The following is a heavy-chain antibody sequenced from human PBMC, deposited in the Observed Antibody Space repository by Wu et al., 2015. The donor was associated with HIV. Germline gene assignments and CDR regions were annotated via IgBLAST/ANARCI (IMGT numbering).Heavy chain of an antibody. J-gene: IGHJ6*02. CDR3: ARRGSWGDHTNMIRGGLDV. V-gene: IGHV1-18*01. CDR2: ISIHNGYT. D-gene: IGHD3-10*01. CDR1: GYIFTNYG. Sequence: QVQLVQSGTEVKKPGASVKVSCKTSGYIFTNYGITWVRQAPGQGLEWMGWISIHNGYTREGQRVQGRVTMTRNTSISTAYMELSGLKSEDTAVYYCARRGSWGDHTNMIRGGLDVWGRGTTVTVSS.